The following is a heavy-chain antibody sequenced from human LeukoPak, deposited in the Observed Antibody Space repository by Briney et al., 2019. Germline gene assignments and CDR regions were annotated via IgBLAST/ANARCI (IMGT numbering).Heavy chain of an antibody. J-gene: IGHJ5*02. CDR3: AKALGVARGLINWFDP. Sequence: PGGSLRLSCAASGFTFDDYAMHWVRQAPGKGLEWVSLISGDGGSTYYADSVKGRFTISRDNSKNSLYLQMNSPRTEDTALYYCAKALGVARGLINWFDPWGQGTLVTVSS. V-gene: IGHV3-43*02. D-gene: IGHD3-10*01. CDR2: ISGDGGST. CDR1: GFTFDDYA.